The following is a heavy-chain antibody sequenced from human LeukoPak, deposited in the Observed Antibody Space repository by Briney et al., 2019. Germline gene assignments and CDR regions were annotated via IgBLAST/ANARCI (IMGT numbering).Heavy chain of an antibody. CDR2: IYYSGST. V-gene: IGHV4-59*08. CDR3: ARHEHDFWSGYYGYYYGMDV. CDR1: GGSISSYY. D-gene: IGHD3-3*01. Sequence: PSETLSLTCTVSGGSISSYYWSWIRQPPGKGLEWIGYIYYSGSTNYNPSLKSRVTISVDTSKNQFSLKLSSVTAADTAVYYCARHEHDFWSGYYGYYYGMDVWAKGPRSPSP. J-gene: IGHJ6*02.